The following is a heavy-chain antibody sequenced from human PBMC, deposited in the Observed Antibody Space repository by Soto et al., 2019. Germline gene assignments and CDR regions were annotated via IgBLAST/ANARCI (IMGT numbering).Heavy chain of an antibody. Sequence: EVQLVESGGGLVQPGGSLRLSCAASGFTFSSYSMNWVRQAPGKGLEWVSYISSSGSTIYYADSVKGRFTIFRDNAKNSLYLQMNSLRDEDTAVYYCARDLRMVYAIDFDYWGQGTLVTVSS. D-gene: IGHD2-8*01. V-gene: IGHV3-48*02. J-gene: IGHJ4*02. CDR3: ARDLRMVYAIDFDY. CDR1: GFTFSSYS. CDR2: ISSSGSTI.